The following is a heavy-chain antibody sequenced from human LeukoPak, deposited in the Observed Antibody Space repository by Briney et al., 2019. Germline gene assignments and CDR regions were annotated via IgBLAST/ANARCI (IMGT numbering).Heavy chain of an antibody. Sequence: SETLSLTCTVSGGSISSSGYYWGWIRQPPGKGLEWIGSIYYSGSTYYNPSLKSRVTISVDTSKNQFSLKLSSVTAADTAVYYCARQRGESTGLRYFDWLLYPHYFDYWGQGTLVTVSS. CDR1: GGSISSSGYY. CDR3: ARQRGESTGLRYFDWLLYPHYFDY. J-gene: IGHJ4*02. CDR2: IYYSGST. V-gene: IGHV4-39*01. D-gene: IGHD3-9*01.